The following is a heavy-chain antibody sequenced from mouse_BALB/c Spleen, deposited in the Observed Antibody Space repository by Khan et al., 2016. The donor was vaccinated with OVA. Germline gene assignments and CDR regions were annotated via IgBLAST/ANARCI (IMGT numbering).Heavy chain of an antibody. V-gene: IGHV1-9*01. J-gene: IGHJ3*01. CDR2: ILPGSGSN. D-gene: IGHD1-1*01. Sequence: QVQLQQSGAELMKPGASVKISCKATGYTFSSYWIEWVKQRSGHGLEWIGEILPGSGSNNYNEKFKGMATFTADTTSNTAYKQLSSLTSEDSAVYYVVRENYYGSSSWFGYWGQGTLVTVS. CDR1: GYTFSSYW. CDR3: VRENYYGSSSWFGY.